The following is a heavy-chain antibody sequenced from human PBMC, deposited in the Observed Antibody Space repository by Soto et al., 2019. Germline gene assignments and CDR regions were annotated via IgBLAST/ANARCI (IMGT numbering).Heavy chain of an antibody. CDR1: GFTFSSYW. J-gene: IGHJ6*02. CDR2: IKQDGSEK. Sequence: PGGSLRLSCAASGFTFSSYWMSWFRQAPGKGLEWVANIKQDGSEKYYVDSVKGRFTISRDNAKNSLYLQMNSLRAEDTAVYYCARGKQDRITMVRGANGMDVWGQGTTVTVSS. D-gene: IGHD3-10*01. V-gene: IGHV3-7*05. CDR3: ARGKQDRITMVRGANGMDV.